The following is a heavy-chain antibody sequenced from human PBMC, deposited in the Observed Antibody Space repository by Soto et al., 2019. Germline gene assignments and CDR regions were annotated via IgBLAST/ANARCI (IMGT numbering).Heavy chain of an antibody. Sequence: PGGSLRLSFAASGFTFSDHYMDWVRQAPGKGLEWVGRNRNKAKSYTTDYAASVKGRFTISRDASKDSLYLQMNSLTTEDTAVYYCVRPSHPGTGETTSADVWGQGTTVTVSS. V-gene: IGHV3-72*01. D-gene: IGHD1-1*01. J-gene: IGHJ6*02. CDR2: NRNKAKSYTT. CDR3: VRPSHPGTGETTSADV. CDR1: GFTFSDHY.